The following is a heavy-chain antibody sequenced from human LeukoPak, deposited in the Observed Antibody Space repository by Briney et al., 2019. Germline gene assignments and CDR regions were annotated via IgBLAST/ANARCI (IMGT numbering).Heavy chain of an antibody. J-gene: IGHJ4*02. CDR2: ISDSGGST. Sequence: AGGSLRLSCAAAGFTVSSYAMNWVRQAPGKGLEWVSGISDSGGSTYYADSVKGRFTISRDNSKNTLYLQMNSLRAEDTAVYYCAKGYDSNSYYYYFDYWGQGTLVTVSS. CDR3: AKGYDSNSYYYYFDY. D-gene: IGHD3-22*01. CDR1: GFTVSSYA. V-gene: IGHV3-23*01.